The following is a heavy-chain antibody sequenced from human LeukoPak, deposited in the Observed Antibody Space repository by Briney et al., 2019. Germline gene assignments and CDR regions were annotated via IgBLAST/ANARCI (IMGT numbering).Heavy chain of an antibody. D-gene: IGHD1-14*01. CDR2: INPSGGST. J-gene: IGHJ4*02. CDR3: ARGPYKAGFDY. Sequence: GASVKVSCKASGYTFTSYYMHWVRQAPGQGLEWMGIINPSGGSTSYAQKFQGRVTMIRDMSTSTVYMELSSLRSEDTAVYYCARGPYKAGFDYWGQGTLVTVSS. V-gene: IGHV1-46*01. CDR1: GYTFTSYY.